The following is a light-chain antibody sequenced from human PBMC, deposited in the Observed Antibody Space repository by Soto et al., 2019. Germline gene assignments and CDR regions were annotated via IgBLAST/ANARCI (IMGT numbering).Light chain of an antibody. CDR2: GAS. Sequence: EIVLTQSPGTLSLSPGERATLSCRASQSLTSSNLAWYQQRPGQAPRLLIYGASTRATGIPDRFSGSGSGTDFTLTISRLEPEDFAVYYCHQYDTSRTFGQGTKVEIK. V-gene: IGKV3-20*01. CDR1: QSLTSSN. J-gene: IGKJ1*01. CDR3: HQYDTSRT.